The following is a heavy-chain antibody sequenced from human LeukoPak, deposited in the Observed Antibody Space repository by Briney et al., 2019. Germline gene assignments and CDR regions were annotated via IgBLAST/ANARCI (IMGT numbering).Heavy chain of an antibody. CDR2: IIPIFGTA. J-gene: IGHJ3*02. CDR1: GGTFSSYA. CDR3: ARGIVAAIDAFDI. D-gene: IGHD6-25*01. Sequence: ASVKVSCKASGGTFSSYAISWVRQAPGQGLEWMGGIIPIFGTANYAQKFQGRVTITADESTSTAYMELSSLRSEDTAVYYCARGIVAAIDAFDIWAQGTMVTVSS. V-gene: IGHV1-69*13.